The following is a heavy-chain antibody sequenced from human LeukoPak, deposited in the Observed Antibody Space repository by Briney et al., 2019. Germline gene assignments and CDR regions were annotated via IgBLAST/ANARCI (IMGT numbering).Heavy chain of an antibody. CDR1: GYTFTSYY. CDR3: ANGPDGYNTY. Sequence: SVKVSCKASGYTFTSYYMHWVRQAPGQALEWMGWITPFNGNTNYAQKFQDRVTITRDRSMSTAYMELSSLRSEDTAMYYCANGPDGYNTYWGQGTLVTVSS. V-gene: IGHV1-45*02. CDR2: ITPFNGNT. D-gene: IGHD5-24*01. J-gene: IGHJ4*02.